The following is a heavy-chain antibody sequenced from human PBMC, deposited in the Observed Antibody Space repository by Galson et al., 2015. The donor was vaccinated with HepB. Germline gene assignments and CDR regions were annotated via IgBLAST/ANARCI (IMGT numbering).Heavy chain of an antibody. CDR3: ARHGASYYDFWSGYYTSVPYYYYMDV. J-gene: IGHJ6*03. V-gene: IGHV5-51*01. Sequence: QSGAEVKKPGESLKISCKGSGYSFTSYWIGWVRQMPGKGLEWMGIIYPGDSDTRYSPSFQGQVTISADKSISTAYLQWSSLKASDTAMYYCARHGASYYDFWSGYYTSVPYYYYMDVWGKGTTVTVSS. D-gene: IGHD3-3*01. CDR2: IYPGDSDT. CDR1: GYSFTSYW.